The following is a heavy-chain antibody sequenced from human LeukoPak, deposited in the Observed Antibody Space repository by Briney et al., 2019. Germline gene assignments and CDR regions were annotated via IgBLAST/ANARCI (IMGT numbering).Heavy chain of an antibody. CDR2: ISGSGGST. J-gene: IGHJ6*02. CDR1: GFTFSSYA. V-gene: IGHV3-23*01. CDR3: AKDTAPYYDFWSGYYTPHYYYGMDV. D-gene: IGHD3-3*01. Sequence: GGSLRLSCAASGFTFSSYAMSWVRQAPGKGLEWVSAISGSGGSTYYADSVKGRFTISRDNSKNMLYLQMNSLRAEDTAVYYCAKDTAPYYDFWSGYYTPHYYYGMDVWGQGTTVTVSS.